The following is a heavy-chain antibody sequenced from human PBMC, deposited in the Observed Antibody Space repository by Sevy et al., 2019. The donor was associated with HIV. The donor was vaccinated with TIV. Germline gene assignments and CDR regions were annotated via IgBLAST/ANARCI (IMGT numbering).Heavy chain of an antibody. D-gene: IGHD6-19*01. J-gene: IGHJ6*02. CDR3: AKDRCSSGGIEYYYYYGMDV. Sequence: GGSLRLSCAASGFTFSSYGMHWVRQAPGKGLEWVAVISYDGSNKYYADSVKGRFTISRDNSKNTLYLQMNSLRAEDTAVYYCAKDRCSSGGIEYYYYYGMDVWGQGTTVTVSS. CDR1: GFTFSSYG. CDR2: ISYDGSNK. V-gene: IGHV3-30*18.